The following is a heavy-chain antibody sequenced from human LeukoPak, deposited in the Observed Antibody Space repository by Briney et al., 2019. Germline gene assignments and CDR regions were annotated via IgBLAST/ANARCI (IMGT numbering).Heavy chain of an antibody. CDR1: GFAFSSYW. CDR2: INSDGSST. J-gene: IGHJ5*02. D-gene: IGHD3-3*01. Sequence: QPGGSLRLSCAASGFAFSSYWMHWVRQAPGKGLVWVSRINSDGSSTSYADSVKGRFTISRDNAKNTLYLQVNSLRAEDTAVYYCARDSDYDFWSGYYSMPFGWFDPWGQGTLVTVSS. CDR3: ARDSDYDFWSGYYSMPFGWFDP. V-gene: IGHV3-74*01.